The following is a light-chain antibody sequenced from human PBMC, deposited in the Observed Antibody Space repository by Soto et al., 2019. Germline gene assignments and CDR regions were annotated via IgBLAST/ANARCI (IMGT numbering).Light chain of an antibody. V-gene: IGLV2-11*01. CDR3: AAWDDSLNGPYVV. CDR1: SSDVGGYNF. CDR2: DVT. J-gene: IGLJ2*01. Sequence: QSALTQPRSVSGSPGQSVTISCTGSSSDVGGYNFVSWYQKVPGKAPKLMIYDVTKRPSGVPDRFSGSKSGNTASLTISGLQGEDEADYYCAAWDDSLNGPYVVFGGGTKLTVL.